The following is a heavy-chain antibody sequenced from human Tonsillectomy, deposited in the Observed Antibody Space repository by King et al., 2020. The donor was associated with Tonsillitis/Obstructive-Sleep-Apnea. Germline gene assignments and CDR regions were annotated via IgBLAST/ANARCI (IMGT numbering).Heavy chain of an antibody. CDR1: GYSFTNYW. CDR2: IYPGDSDT. CDR3: ARHEVVVAATADY. J-gene: IGHJ4*02. D-gene: IGHD2-15*01. Sequence: VQLVESGAEVKKPGESLRISCKASGYSFTNYWIGWGRQMPGKGLEWMGIIYPGDSDTRYSPSVQGHVTITADKSISTAYLQWSSLKASDTAMYYCARHEVVVAATADYWGQGTLVTVSS. V-gene: IGHV5-51*01.